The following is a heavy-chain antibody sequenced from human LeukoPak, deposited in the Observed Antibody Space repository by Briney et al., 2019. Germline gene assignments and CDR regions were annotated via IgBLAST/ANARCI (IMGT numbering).Heavy chain of an antibody. Sequence: GGSLRLSCAASGFTFSTYSMNWVRQAPGKGLEWVSSISSSSSYIYYADSVKGRFTISRDNSKNTLYLQMNSLRAEDTAVYYCARDCGGDCSDAFDIWGQGTMVTVSS. V-gene: IGHV3-21*04. CDR3: ARDCGGDCSDAFDI. J-gene: IGHJ3*02. CDR2: ISSSSSYI. D-gene: IGHD2-21*02. CDR1: GFTFSTYS.